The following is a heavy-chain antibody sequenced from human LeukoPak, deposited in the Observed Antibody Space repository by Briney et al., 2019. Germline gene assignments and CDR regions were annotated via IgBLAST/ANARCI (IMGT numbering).Heavy chain of an antibody. J-gene: IGHJ4*02. D-gene: IGHD3-10*01. Sequence: GGSLRLSCGASGFTFSSYAMSWVRQAPGKGLDWISTISGSAGSTYYADSVKGRFTISRDNSKNTLYLQMNSLRAEDTAVYYCARGVIINGLDYWGQGTLVTVSS. CDR3: ARGVIINGLDY. V-gene: IGHV3-23*01. CDR2: ISGSAGST. CDR1: GFTFSSYA.